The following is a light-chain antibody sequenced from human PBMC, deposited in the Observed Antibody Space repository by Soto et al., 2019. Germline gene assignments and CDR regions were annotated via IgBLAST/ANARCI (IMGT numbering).Light chain of an antibody. J-gene: IGLJ2*01. Sequence: QLVLTQSPSASASLGASVKLTCTLSRGHSSYAIAWHQKQPGKGPRYLMDLNNDGSHTKGDGIPDRFSGSSSGAERYLIISSLQSEDEADYYCQTWGTGFQVFGGGTKLTVL. V-gene: IGLV4-69*01. CDR1: RGHSSYA. CDR3: QTWGTGFQV. CDR2: LNNDGSH.